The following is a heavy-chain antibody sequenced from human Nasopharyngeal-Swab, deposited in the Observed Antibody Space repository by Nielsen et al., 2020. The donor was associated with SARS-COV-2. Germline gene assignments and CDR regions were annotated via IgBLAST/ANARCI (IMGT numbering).Heavy chain of an antibody. CDR1: GGSISSSSYY. CDR3: AGCSSYYAILTGYSGRHDAFDI. D-gene: IGHD3-9*01. V-gene: IGHV4-39*01. J-gene: IGHJ3*02. Sequence: SETLSLTCTVSGGSISSSSYYWGWIRQPPGKGLEWIGSIYYSGSTYYNPSLKSRVTISVATSKNQFSLKLSSVTAADTAVYYCAGCSSYYAILTGYSGRHDAFDIWGQGTMVTVSS. CDR2: IYYSGST.